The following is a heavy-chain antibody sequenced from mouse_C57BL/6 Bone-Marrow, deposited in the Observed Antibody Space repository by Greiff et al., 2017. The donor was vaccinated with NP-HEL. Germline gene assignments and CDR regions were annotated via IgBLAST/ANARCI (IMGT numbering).Heavy chain of an antibody. CDR2: IHPNSCST. CDR1: GYTFTSYW. V-gene: IGHV1-64*01. D-gene: IGHD4-1*01. Sequence: VKLMESGAELVKPGASVKLSCKASGYTFTSYWMHWVKQRPGQGLEWIGMIHPNSCSTNYNEKFKSKATLTVDKSSSTAYMQLSSLTSEDSAVYYCARWEFAYWGQGTLVTVSA. J-gene: IGHJ3*01. CDR3: ARWEFAY.